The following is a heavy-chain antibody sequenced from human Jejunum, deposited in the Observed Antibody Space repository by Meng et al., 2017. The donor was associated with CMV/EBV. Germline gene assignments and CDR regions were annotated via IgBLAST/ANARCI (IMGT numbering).Heavy chain of an antibody. CDR3: ARQGDNNYYYTMDV. D-gene: IGHD2-15*01. Sequence: DSVISVNYYWSWIRQTPGKGLEWIGYIFHSGSTNYNPALESRVTISVDTSKNQFSLKLSSVTAADTAVYYCARQGDNNYYYTMDVWGQGTTVTVSS. CDR2: IFHSGST. V-gene: IGHV4-61*07. J-gene: IGHJ6*02. CDR1: DSVISVNYY.